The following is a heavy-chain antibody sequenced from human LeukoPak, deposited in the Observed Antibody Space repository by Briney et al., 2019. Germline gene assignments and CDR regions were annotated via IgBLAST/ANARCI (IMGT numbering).Heavy chain of an antibody. Sequence: GGSLRLSCAASGFTFSSYAMSWVRQAPGKGLEWVSSISSSSSYIYYADSVKGRFTISRDNAKNSLYLQMNSLRAEDTAVYYCARDRADFHDYWGQGTLVTVSS. CDR3: ARDRADFHDY. CDR2: ISSSSSYI. D-gene: IGHD3-3*01. J-gene: IGHJ4*02. V-gene: IGHV3-21*01. CDR1: GFTFSSYA.